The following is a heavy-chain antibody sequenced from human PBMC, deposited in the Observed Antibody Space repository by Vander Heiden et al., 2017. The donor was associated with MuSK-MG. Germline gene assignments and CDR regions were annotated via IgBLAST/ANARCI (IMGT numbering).Heavy chain of an antibody. D-gene: IGHD4-17*01. Sequence: EVQLVESGGGLVHPGGSLRLSCAASGFTFTRSWMHWVRQAPGKGLAWVSTINTNENIRRYADSVKGRFTISRDNTKNTVHLQMDSLRAEDTAAYYCVKDTVRGFDVWGQGTMVTVSS. V-gene: IGHV3-74*01. CDR3: VKDTVRGFDV. J-gene: IGHJ3*01. CDR1: GFTFTRSW. CDR2: INTNENIR.